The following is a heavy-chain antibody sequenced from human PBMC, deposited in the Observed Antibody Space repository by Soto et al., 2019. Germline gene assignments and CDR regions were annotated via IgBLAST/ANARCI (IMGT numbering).Heavy chain of an antibody. J-gene: IGHJ4*02. CDR3: ARDRYYYDSSGYFTRAY. CDR2: INSDGSST. CDR1: GFTFSSYW. D-gene: IGHD3-22*01. Sequence: EVQLVESGGGLVQPGGSLRLSCAASGFTFSSYWMHLVRQAPGKGLVWVSRINSDGSSTSYADSVKGRFTISRDNAKNTLYVQMNSLRAEDTAVYYCARDRYYYDSSGYFTRAYWGQGTLVTVSS. V-gene: IGHV3-74*01.